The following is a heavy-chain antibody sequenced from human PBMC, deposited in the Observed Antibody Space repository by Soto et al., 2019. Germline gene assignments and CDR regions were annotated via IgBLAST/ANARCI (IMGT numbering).Heavy chain of an antibody. V-gene: IGHV3-15*07. Sequence: PGGSLSLSCVGSGFHFSTAWMSWVRQAPGKGLEWVGRIRSEIHGGTTEYAAPVEGRFTISRDDSKNTLYLQMNSLKTEDTAVYYCTTWGYILAQGTMVTVSS. J-gene: IGHJ3*02. CDR1: GFHFSTAW. D-gene: IGHD7-27*01. CDR3: TTWGYI. CDR2: IRSEIHGGTT.